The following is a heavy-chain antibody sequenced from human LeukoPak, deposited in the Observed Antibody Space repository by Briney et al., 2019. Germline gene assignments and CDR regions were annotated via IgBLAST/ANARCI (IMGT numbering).Heavy chain of an antibody. CDR1: GGSISSYY. Sequence: SETLSLTCTVSGGSISSYYWSWIRQPPGKGLEWIGSIYYSGSTYYNPSLKSRVTISVDTSKNQFSLKLSSVTAADTAVYYCARQVLLWFGELWIDYWGQGTLVTVSS. J-gene: IGHJ4*02. CDR2: IYYSGST. CDR3: ARQVLLWFGELWIDY. D-gene: IGHD3-10*01. V-gene: IGHV4-39*01.